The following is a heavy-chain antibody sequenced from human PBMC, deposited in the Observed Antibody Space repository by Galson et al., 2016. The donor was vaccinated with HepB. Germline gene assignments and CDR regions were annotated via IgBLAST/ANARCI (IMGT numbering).Heavy chain of an antibody. Sequence: SLRLSCAASGFTFSWFGMHRVRQAPGKGLEWVAAISYDGVAVILYDASDKYYADSVKGRFTISRDKSQNTLYLQMTSLRREDTAVYYCAKPRYYYGSGNYGMDGWGQGTTVTVSS. CDR2: ILYDASDK. V-gene: IGHV3-30*18. D-gene: IGHD3-10*01. J-gene: IGHJ6*02. CDR3: AKPRYYYGSGNYGMDG. CDR1: GFTFSWFG.